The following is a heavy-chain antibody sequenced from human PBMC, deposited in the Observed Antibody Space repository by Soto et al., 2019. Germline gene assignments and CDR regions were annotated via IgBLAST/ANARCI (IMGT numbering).Heavy chain of an antibody. J-gene: IGHJ4*02. D-gene: IGHD4-4*01. V-gene: IGHV3-73*01. CDR3: TRLFDYKDY. CDR1: GFTFSGSA. Sequence: EVQLVESGGGLVQPGGSLKLSCAASGFTFSGSAMHWVRQASGKGLEWVGRIRSKANSYATAYAASVKGRFTIARDHSKSTAYLQMNSLKTEDTAVYYCTRLFDYKDYWGQGTLVTVSS. CDR2: IRSKANSYAT.